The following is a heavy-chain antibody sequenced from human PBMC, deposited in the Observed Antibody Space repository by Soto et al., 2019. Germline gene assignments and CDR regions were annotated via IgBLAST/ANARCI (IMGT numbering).Heavy chain of an antibody. CDR3: ASWGYYCSGYHPPDLFDF. CDR2: IIPIFGTA. CDR1: GGTFSSYA. V-gene: IGHV1-69*13. J-gene: IGHJ3*01. D-gene: IGHD2-15*01. Sequence: GASVKVSCNASGGTFSSYAISWVRPAPGQGLEWMGGIIPIFGTANYAQKFQGRVTITADESTSTAYMELSSLRSEDTAVYYCASWGYYCSGYHPPDLFDFGSQGTMVLVS.